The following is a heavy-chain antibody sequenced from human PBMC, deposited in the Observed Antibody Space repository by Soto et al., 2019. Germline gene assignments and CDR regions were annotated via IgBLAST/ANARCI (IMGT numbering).Heavy chain of an antibody. CDR3: VRVAGSASWYETDS. CDR2: TYYGASS. D-gene: IGHD6-13*01. J-gene: IGHJ4*02. Sequence: SETLSLTCAVSGYSISSGYYWSWIRQPPGKGLEWLGTTYYGASSYYNPSLRSRITILLDASTNQLSLKLSSVTAADTAVYFCVRVAGSASWYETDSWGQGILVTVS. CDR1: GYSISSGYY. V-gene: IGHV4-38-2*01.